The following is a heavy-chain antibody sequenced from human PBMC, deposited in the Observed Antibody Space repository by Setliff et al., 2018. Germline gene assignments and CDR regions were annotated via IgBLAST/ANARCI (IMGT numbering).Heavy chain of an antibody. V-gene: IGHV3-48*03. J-gene: IGHJ6*03. D-gene: IGHD7-27*01. CDR3: ASIDWGENFYNTDV. Sequence: PGGSLRLSCAASGFTFSSYEMNWVRQAPGKGLEWISFISSGGSSIYYANSVKGRFTISRDNAKNSLYLQMNSLRGEDTAVYFCASIDWGENFYNTDVWGKGTTVTAP. CDR1: GFTFSSYE. CDR2: ISSGGSSI.